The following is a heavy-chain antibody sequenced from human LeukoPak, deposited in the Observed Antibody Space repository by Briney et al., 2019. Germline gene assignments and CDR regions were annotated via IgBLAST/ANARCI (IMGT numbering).Heavy chain of an antibody. CDR3: AKITKFLAAAGISGFDY. CDR1: GYTLTELS. D-gene: IGHD6-13*01. Sequence: ASVKVSCKVSGYTLTELSMHWVRQAPGKGLEWMGGFDPEDGETIYAQKFQGRVTMTEDTSTDTAYMELSSLRAEDTAVYYCAKITKFLAAAGISGFDYWGQGTLVTVSS. J-gene: IGHJ4*02. V-gene: IGHV1-24*01. CDR2: FDPEDGET.